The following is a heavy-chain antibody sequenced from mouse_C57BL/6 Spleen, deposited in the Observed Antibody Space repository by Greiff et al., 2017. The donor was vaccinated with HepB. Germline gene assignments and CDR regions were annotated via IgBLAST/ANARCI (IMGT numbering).Heavy chain of an antibody. CDR3: ARGYSYAMDY. CDR1: GFTFSDYG. J-gene: IGHJ4*01. V-gene: IGHV5-17*01. CDR2: ISSGSSTI. D-gene: IGHD2-3*01. Sequence: EVKLVESGGGLVKPGGSLKLSCAASGFTFSDYGMHWVRQAPEKGLEWVAYISSGSSTIYYADTVKGRFTISRDNAKNTLFLQMTSLRSEHTAMYYCARGYSYAMDYWGQGTSVTVSS.